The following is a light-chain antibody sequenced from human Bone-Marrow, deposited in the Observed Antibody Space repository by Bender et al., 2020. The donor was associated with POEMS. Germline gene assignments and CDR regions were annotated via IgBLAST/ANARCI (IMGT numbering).Light chain of an antibody. CDR1: RLGDKF. V-gene: IGLV3-1*01. J-gene: IGLJ1*01. CDR2: QDN. CDR3: QASDSSGHV. Sequence: SYELTQPPSVSVSPGQTASITCSGDRLGDKFAFWYQQKPGQSPMVVIYQDNKRPSGIPERFSGSNSGNTATLTISGTQAMDEADYYCQASDSSGHVFGTGTKVLVL.